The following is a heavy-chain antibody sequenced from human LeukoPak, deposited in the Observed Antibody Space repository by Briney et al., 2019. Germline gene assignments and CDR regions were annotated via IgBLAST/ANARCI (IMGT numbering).Heavy chain of an antibody. D-gene: IGHD3-10*01. Sequence: KTSETLSLTCTVSGGSISSSSYYWGWIRQPPGKGLEWIGSIYYGGSTYYNPSLKSRVTISVDTSKNQFSLKLSSVTAADTAVYYCARFGEIPFDYWGQGTLVTVSS. CDR3: ARFGEIPFDY. V-gene: IGHV4-39*01. CDR2: IYYGGST. J-gene: IGHJ4*02. CDR1: GGSISSSSYY.